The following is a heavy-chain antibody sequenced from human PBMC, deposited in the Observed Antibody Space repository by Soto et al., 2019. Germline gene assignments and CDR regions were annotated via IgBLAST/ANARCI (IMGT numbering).Heavy chain of an antibody. CDR2: IYYSGST. J-gene: IGHJ6*01. V-gene: IGHV4-59*01. CDR3: ERDYEYGSGRVFYYYGMDV. Sequence: SETLSLTCTASGGSISSYYWSWIRQPPGKGLEWIGYIYYSGSTNYNPSLKSRVTISVDTSKNQFSLKLSSVTAADTAVYYCERDYEYGSGRVFYYYGMDVWGQGTKVTV. CDR1: GGSISSYY. D-gene: IGHD3-10*01.